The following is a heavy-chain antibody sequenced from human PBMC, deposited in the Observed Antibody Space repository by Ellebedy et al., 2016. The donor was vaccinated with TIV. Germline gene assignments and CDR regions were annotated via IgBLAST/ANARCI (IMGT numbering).Heavy chain of an antibody. CDR3: ARVGSGDILTGYYLDY. J-gene: IGHJ4*02. D-gene: IGHD3-9*01. CDR1: GGSISGYY. Sequence: SETLYLTXTVSGGSISGYYWSWIRQPPGKGLEWIGEINHSGSTNYNPSLKSRVTISVDTSKNQFSLKLSSVTAADTAVYYCARVGSGDILTGYYLDYWGQGTLVTVSS. CDR2: INHSGST. V-gene: IGHV4-34*01.